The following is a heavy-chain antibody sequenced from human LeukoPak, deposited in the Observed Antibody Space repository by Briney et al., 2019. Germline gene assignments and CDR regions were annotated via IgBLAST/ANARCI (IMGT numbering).Heavy chain of an antibody. Sequence: GGSLRLSCVASGFSFSDGFMSWIRQAPGQRPEWVSYISHSGYTIQYADSVKGRFTISRDNAKNSLYLQMNSLRAEDTAVYYCARERGDIVAFWGQGTTVTVSS. D-gene: IGHD2-15*01. CDR2: ISHSGYTI. V-gene: IGHV3-11*01. J-gene: IGHJ6*02. CDR3: ARERGDIVAF. CDR1: GFSFSDGF.